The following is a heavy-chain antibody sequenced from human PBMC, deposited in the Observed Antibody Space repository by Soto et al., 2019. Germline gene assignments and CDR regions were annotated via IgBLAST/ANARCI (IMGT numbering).Heavy chain of an antibody. CDR3: ARAGGATVTGLWDVDS. V-gene: IGHV3-33*01. J-gene: IGHJ4*02. CDR2: IWYDGTQK. D-gene: IGHD4-17*01. CDR1: GFTFNTYG. Sequence: PGGSLRLSCEASGFTFNTYGMHWVRQPPGKGLEWLAAIWYDGTQKYYADSVKGRFIISRDNSKKTLYLEMNSLRAEDTAVYYCARAGGATVTGLWDVDSWGQGTLVTVS.